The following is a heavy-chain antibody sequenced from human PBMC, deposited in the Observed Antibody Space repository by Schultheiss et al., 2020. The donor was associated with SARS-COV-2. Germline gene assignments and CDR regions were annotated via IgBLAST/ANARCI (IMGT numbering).Heavy chain of an antibody. J-gene: IGHJ4*02. Sequence: SETLSLTCTVSGGSISSYYWSWIRQPPGKGLEWIGYIYYSGSTNYNPSLKSRVTISVDTSKNQFSLKLSSVTAADTAVYYCARSGVVVVAATRDYGGNWGDFDYWGQGTLVTVSS. CDR1: GGSISSYY. CDR3: ARSGVVVVAATRDYGGNWGDFDY. D-gene: IGHD2-15*01. V-gene: IGHV4-59*12. CDR2: IYYSGST.